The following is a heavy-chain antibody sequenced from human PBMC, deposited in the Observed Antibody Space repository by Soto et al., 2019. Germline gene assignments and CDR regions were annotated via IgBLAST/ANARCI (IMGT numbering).Heavy chain of an antibody. CDR3: AKDVGQQLVLNYGMDV. CDR2: VSYDGNHK. J-gene: IGHJ6*02. Sequence: QVQLVESGGGVIQPGTSLSLSCGSSGFTFSSFGMYWVRQATGKGLEWVAVVSYDGNHKYYADSVKGRFTVSRDNAKNMLYLQMNSLRGEDTAVYYCAKDVGQQLVLNYGMDVWGPGTPVTVSS. V-gene: IGHV3-30*18. CDR1: GFTFSSFG. D-gene: IGHD6-13*01.